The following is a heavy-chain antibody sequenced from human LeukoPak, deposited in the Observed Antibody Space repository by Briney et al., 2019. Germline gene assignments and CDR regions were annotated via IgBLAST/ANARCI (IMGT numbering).Heavy chain of an antibody. Sequence: GGSLRLSCAASGFTFDDYAMHCVRQAPGKGLEWVSLISGDGGSTYYADSVKGRFTISRDNSKNSLYLQMNSLRTEDTALYYCAKDMGQWLAYYFDYWGQGTLVTVSS. CDR2: ISGDGGST. V-gene: IGHV3-43*02. CDR1: GFTFDDYA. D-gene: IGHD6-19*01. J-gene: IGHJ4*02. CDR3: AKDMGQWLAYYFDY.